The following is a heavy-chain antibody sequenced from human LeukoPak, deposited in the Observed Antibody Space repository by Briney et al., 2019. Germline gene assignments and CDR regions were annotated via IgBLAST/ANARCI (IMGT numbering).Heavy chain of an antibody. CDR1: GFTLSGYW. CDR2: IKEDGSET. V-gene: IGHV3-7*01. CDR3: ARDWVAGVPFDAFDI. J-gene: IGHJ3*02. Sequence: GGSLRLSCAASGFTLSGYWMSWVRQAPGKGLEWVANIKEDGSETYYVDSVKGRFTISRDNAKNSLYLHMNSLSAEDTAMYYCARDWVAGVPFDAFDIWGQGTMVSVSS. D-gene: IGHD3-10*01.